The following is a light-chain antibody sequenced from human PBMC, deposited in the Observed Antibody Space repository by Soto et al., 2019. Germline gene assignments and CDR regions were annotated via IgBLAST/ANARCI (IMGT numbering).Light chain of an antibody. J-gene: IGKJ3*01. Sequence: EIQITQPPSSLSAPLGDRVTSTCQASQTISTYLNWYQQKPGKAPRLLIHAASSLQSGVPSRFSGSGSGTDFTLTISSLQPEDFATYYCQQSYRTPLTFGPGTKVDI. V-gene: IGKV1-39*01. CDR2: AAS. CDR3: QQSYRTPLT. CDR1: QTISTY.